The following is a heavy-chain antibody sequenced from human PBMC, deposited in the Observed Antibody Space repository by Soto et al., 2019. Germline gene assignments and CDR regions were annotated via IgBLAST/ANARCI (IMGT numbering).Heavy chain of an antibody. CDR2: IIPIFGTA. CDR1: GGTFSSYS. V-gene: IGHV1-69*01. Sequence: QVQLVQSGAEVKKPGSSVKVSCKASGGTFSSYSINWVRQAPGQGLEWMGEIIPIFGTANYAPKFQGRVTIPADESTSTAYMELSSLRSEDTPVYYCATDGGRHSGGIDYWGQGTLVTVSS. CDR3: ATDGGRHSGGIDY. D-gene: IGHD1-26*01. J-gene: IGHJ4*02.